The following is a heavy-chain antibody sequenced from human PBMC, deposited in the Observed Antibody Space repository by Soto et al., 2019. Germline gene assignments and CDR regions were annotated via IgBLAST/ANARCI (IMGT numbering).Heavy chain of an antibody. CDR2: IYYSGRA. Sequence: QVQLQESGPRLVKPSETLSLTCTVSGDSISSYYWTWIRQPPGKGLEYIGYIYYSGRAYYNPSLKSRVTISVDTSKNQFSLKLSSVTAADTAVYYCARGHLGTTTTGTWYDFDYWGQGTLVTVSS. V-gene: IGHV4-59*01. CDR1: GDSISSYY. J-gene: IGHJ4*02. D-gene: IGHD2-15*01. CDR3: ARGHLGTTTTGTWYDFDY.